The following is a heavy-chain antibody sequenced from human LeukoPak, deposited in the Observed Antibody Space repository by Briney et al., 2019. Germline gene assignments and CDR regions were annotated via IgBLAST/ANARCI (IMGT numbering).Heavy chain of an antibody. D-gene: IGHD4-11*01. V-gene: IGHV4-38-2*02. CDR3: ARDPAAYSNDAHDFDY. J-gene: IGHJ4*02. CDR2: IYHSGST. CDR1: GYSISSGYY. Sequence: SETLSLTCAVSGYSISSGYYWGWIRQPPGKGLEWIGSIYHSGSTYYNPSLKSRVTISVDTSKNQFSLKLSSVTAADTAVYYCARDPAAYSNDAHDFDYWGQGTLVTVSS.